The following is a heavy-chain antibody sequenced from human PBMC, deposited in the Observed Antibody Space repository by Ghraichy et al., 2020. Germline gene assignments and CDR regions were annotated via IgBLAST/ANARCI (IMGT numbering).Heavy chain of an antibody. D-gene: IGHD3-9*01. V-gene: IGHV3-23*01. CDR2: ISGSGGST. CDR1: GFTFSSYA. Sequence: GGSLRLSCAASGFTFSSYAMSWVRQAPGKGLEWVSTISGSGGSTYYADSVKGRFTLSRDNSKNTLYLQMNSLRAEDTAVYYCAKRDILTGYFYYFDYWGQGTLVTVSS. J-gene: IGHJ4*02. CDR3: AKRDILTGYFYYFDY.